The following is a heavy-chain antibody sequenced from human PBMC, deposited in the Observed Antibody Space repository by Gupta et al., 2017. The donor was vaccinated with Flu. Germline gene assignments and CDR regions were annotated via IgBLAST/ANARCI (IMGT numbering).Heavy chain of an antibody. CDR1: GFTFSSYG. CDR3: ASQYCGGDCQGVYFDY. Sequence: QVQLVESGGGVVQPGRSLRLSCAASGFTFSSYGMHWVRQAPGKGLEWVAVIWYDGSNKYYADSVKGRFTISRDNSKNTLYLQMNSLRAEDTAVYYCASQYCGGDCQGVYFDYWGQGTLVTVSS. V-gene: IGHV3-33*01. D-gene: IGHD2-21*01. CDR2: IWYDGSNK. J-gene: IGHJ4*02.